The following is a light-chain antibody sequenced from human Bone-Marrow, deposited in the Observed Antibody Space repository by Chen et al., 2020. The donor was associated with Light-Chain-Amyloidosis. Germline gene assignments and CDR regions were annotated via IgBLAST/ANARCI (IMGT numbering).Light chain of an antibody. CDR1: SRDVGGYDS. J-gene: IGLJ3*02. CDR3: CSYAGIYWV. V-gene: IGLV2-11*01. CDR2: DVS. Sequence: QSDLTQPRSVSGSPGQSLTISCTGTSRDVGGYDSVSWYQQYPGKAPKLMIYDVSKRPSGVPDRFSASKSGNTASLTISGLHAEDEADYYCCSYAGIYWVFGGGTKLTVL.